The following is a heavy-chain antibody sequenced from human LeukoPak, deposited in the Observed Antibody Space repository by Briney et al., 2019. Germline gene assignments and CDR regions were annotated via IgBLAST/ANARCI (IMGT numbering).Heavy chain of an antibody. Sequence: PGRSLRLSCTASGFTFSSYGMHWVRQAPGKGLEWVAVIWDDGSNKYYADSVKGRFTISRDNSKNTLYLQMNSLRAEDTAVYYCARVLEMTTIRVDYYYGMDVWGQGTTVTVSS. D-gene: IGHD5-24*01. J-gene: IGHJ6*02. CDR1: GFTFSSYG. V-gene: IGHV3-33*01. CDR3: ARVLEMTTIRVDYYYGMDV. CDR2: IWDDGSNK.